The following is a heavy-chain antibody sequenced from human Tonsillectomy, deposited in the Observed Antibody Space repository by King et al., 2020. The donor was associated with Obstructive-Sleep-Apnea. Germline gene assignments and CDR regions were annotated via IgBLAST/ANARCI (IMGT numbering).Heavy chain of an antibody. D-gene: IGHD5-24*01. V-gene: IGHV4-59*01. CDR3: ARSGEEMATIRQFDY. CDR1: GGSISNYY. CDR2: IYYSGNT. J-gene: IGHJ4*02. Sequence: VQLQESGPGLVKPSETLSLTCTGSGGSISNYYWSWIRQPPGKGLEWICYIYYSGNTNYNPSLKSRVTISVDTSKSQFSLNLSSVTAADTAVYYCARSGEEMATIRQFDYWGQGTLVTVSS.